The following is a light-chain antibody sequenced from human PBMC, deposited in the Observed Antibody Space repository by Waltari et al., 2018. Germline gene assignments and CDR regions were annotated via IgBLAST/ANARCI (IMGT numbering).Light chain of an antibody. CDR3: QKYVRLPAT. CDR2: DAS. V-gene: IGKV3-20*01. Sequence: EIVLTQSPGTLSLSPGETATLSCRASQSVSRALAWYQQKPGQAPRLLIYDASTRATGSPDRFSGSGSGTDFSLTSSRLEPEDFAVYYCQKYVRLPATFGQGTKVEIK. CDR1: QSVSRA. J-gene: IGKJ1*01.